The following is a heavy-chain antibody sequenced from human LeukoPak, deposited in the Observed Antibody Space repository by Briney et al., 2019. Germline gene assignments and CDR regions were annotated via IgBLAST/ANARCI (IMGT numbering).Heavy chain of an antibody. V-gene: IGHV1-8*01. CDR3: ARVPTYPMIAATGTGGGDY. D-gene: IGHD6-13*01. J-gene: IGHJ4*02. Sequence: ASVKVSCKASGYTFTSYDINWVRQATGQGLEWMGWMNPKSGNTGFAQKFQGRVTMTRNTSISTAYMELSSLRSEDTAVYYCARVPTYPMIAATGTGGGDYWGQGTLVTVSS. CDR2: MNPKSGNT. CDR1: GYTFTSYD.